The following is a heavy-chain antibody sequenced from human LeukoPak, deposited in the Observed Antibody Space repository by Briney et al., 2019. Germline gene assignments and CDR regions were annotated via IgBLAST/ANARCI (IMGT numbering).Heavy chain of an antibody. D-gene: IGHD3-16*02. CDR1: GFTFSSYW. CDR3: ARDGSYYDYVWGSYRLTPPIDY. V-gene: IGHV3-7*01. CDR2: IKQDGSEK. J-gene: IGHJ4*02. Sequence: GGSLRLSCAASGFTFSSYWMSWVRQAPGKGLEWVANIKQDGSEKYYVGSVKGRFTISRDNAKNSLYLQMNSLRAEDTAVYYCARDGSYYDYVWGSYRLTPPIDYWGQGTLVTVSS.